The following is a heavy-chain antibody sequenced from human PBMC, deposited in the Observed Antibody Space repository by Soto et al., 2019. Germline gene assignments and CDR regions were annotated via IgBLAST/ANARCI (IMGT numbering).Heavy chain of an antibody. CDR3: ARVSDQLLPYYYYGMDV. D-gene: IGHD2-2*01. V-gene: IGHV1-69*13. J-gene: IGHJ6*02. CDR2: IIPIFGTA. Sequence: VASVKVSCKASGGTFSSYAISWVRQAPGQGLEWMGGIIPIFGTANYAQKFQGRVTITADESTSTAYMELSSLRSEDTAVYYCARVSDQLLPYYYYGMDVWGQGTTVTAP. CDR1: GGTFSSYA.